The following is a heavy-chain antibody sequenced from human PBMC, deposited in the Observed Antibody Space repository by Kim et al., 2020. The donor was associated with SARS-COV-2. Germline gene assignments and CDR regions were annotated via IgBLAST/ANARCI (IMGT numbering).Heavy chain of an antibody. CDR3: ALEPTGAIGRVY. CDR2: INHSGST. V-gene: IGHV4-34*01. D-gene: IGHD1-1*01. CDR1: GGSFSGYY. Sequence: SETLSLTCAVYGGSFSGYYWSWIRQPPGKGLEWIGEINHSGSTNYNPSLKSRVTISVDTSKNQFSLKLSSVTAADTAVYYCALEPTGAIGRVYWGQGTLVTVSS. J-gene: IGHJ4*02.